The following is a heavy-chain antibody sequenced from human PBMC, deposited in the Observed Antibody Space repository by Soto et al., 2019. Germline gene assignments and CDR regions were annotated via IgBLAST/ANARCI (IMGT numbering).Heavy chain of an antibody. CDR1: GYTFTSYG. CDR2: ISAYNGNT. CDR3: ARDRTVVTRDAFDI. J-gene: IGHJ3*02. D-gene: IGHD2-21*02. Sequence: ASVKVSCKASGYTFTSYGISWVRQAPGQGLEWMGWISAYNGNTNYAQKLQGRVTMTTDTSTSTAYTELRSLRSDDTAVYYCARDRTVVTRDAFDIWGQGTMVTVSS. V-gene: IGHV1-18*04.